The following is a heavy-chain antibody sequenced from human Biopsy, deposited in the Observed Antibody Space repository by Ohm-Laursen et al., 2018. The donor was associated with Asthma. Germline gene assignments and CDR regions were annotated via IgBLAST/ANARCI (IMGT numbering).Heavy chain of an antibody. V-gene: IGHV3-30-3*01. CDR1: GTHFGSYN. D-gene: IGHD6-13*01. J-gene: IGHJ4*02. Sequence: SLRLSCAASGTHFGSYNMHWARQAPGKGLEWVAVITFDGSTQHYGDSVKGRFTISRDNSKNMLFPQMNSLRAEDTAVYYCSRDTLGYYFDIWGQGTQVTVSS. CDR3: SRDTLGYYFDI. CDR2: ITFDGSTQ.